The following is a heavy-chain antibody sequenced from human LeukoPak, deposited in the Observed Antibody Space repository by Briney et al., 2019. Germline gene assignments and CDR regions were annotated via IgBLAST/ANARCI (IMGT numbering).Heavy chain of an antibody. D-gene: IGHD6-13*01. J-gene: IGHJ4*02. CDR2: IYSGGST. Sequence: GGSLRLSCAASGFTVSSNYMSWVRQAPEKGLERVSVIYSGGSTYYADSVKGRFTISRDNSKNTLYLQMNSLRAEDTAVYYCARGPQQLDHFFDYWGQGTLVTVSS. CDR3: ARGPQQLDHFFDY. V-gene: IGHV3-53*01. CDR1: GFTVSSNY.